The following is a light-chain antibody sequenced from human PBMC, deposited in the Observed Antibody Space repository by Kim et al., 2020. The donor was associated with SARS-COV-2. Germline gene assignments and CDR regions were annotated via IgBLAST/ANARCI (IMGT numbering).Light chain of an antibody. Sequence: ALGQTVRITCHGDILRRTDAAWYQQKSGQPPTLLVYGENRRPSGIPGRFSASTSGNSASLTITGAQADDEADYYCCSRDFTGKSRVFGGGTQLTVL. CDR3: CSRDFTGKSRV. CDR1: ILRRTD. CDR2: GEN. V-gene: IGLV3-19*01. J-gene: IGLJ3*02.